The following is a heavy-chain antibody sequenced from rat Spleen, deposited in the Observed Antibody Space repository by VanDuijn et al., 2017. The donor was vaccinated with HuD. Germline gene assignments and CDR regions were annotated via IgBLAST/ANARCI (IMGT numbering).Heavy chain of an antibody. V-gene: IGHV2-47*01. D-gene: IGHD1-12*02. CDR3: ATTQIFYYDGGYYYDY. J-gene: IGHJ2*01. CDR1: GLSIASNS. Sequence: QVQLRESGPGLVQPSQTLSPTCTVSGLSIASNSVSWIRQPPGKGLEWMGLIWSNGGTDYNSVFKSRLSISRDTSKSQVFLKMNSLQTEDTAMYFCATTQIFYYDGGYYYDYWGQGVMVTVSS. CDR2: IWSNGGT.